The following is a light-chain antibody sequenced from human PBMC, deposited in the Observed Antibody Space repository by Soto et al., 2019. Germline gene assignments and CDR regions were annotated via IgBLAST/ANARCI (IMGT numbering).Light chain of an antibody. V-gene: IGLV2-14*01. Sequence: QSALTQPASVSGSPGQSITISCTGTSSDVGSYNYVSWYQQHPGKAPKLMIYDVSNRPSGVSNRFSGSKSGNTASLTISGLQAVDEADYYCSSYTSSSSYVFGTGTKLTVL. CDR3: SSYTSSSSYV. CDR2: DVS. J-gene: IGLJ1*01. CDR1: SSDVGSYNY.